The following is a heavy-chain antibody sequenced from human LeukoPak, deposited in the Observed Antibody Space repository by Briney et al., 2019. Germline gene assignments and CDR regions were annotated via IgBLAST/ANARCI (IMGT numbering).Heavy chain of an antibody. D-gene: IGHD3-3*01. CDR2: ITNDGSST. CDR3: ARDYDFWNGCFVY. CDR1: GPTFSSHW. V-gene: IGHV3-74*01. J-gene: IGHJ4*02. Sequence: GGSLRLSCAASGPTFSSHWMHWVRQAPGKGLVWVSRITNDGSSTTYADSVKGRFTISRDNAKNMLYLQVNSLRAEDMAVYYCARDYDFWNGCFVYWGQGTLVTVSS.